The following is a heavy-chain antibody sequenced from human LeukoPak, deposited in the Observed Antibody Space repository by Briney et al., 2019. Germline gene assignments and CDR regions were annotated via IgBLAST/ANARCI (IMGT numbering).Heavy chain of an antibody. J-gene: IGHJ4*02. Sequence: PSETLSLTCTVSGGSISSHYWSWIRQPPGKGLEWIGYIYYSGSTSYNPSLKSRVTISVDTSKNQFSLKLSSVTAADTAVYYCARYRDTAMVTYFDYWGQGTLVTVSS. CDR1: GGSISSHY. V-gene: IGHV4-59*11. D-gene: IGHD5-18*01. CDR3: ARYRDTAMVTYFDY. CDR2: IYYSGST.